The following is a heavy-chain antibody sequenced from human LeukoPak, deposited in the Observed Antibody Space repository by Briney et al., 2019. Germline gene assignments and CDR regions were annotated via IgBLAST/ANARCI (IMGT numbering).Heavy chain of an antibody. Sequence: SETLSLTCAVYGGSFSGYYWSWIRQPAGKGLEWIGEINHSGSTNYNPSLKSRVTISVDSSKNQFSLKLNSVTAADTAVYYCARGVIRGISCLGYGGQGTLVTVSS. CDR2: INHSGST. V-gene: IGHV4-34*01. CDR1: GGSFSGYY. CDR3: ARGVIRGISCLGY. J-gene: IGHJ4*02. D-gene: IGHD2-15*01.